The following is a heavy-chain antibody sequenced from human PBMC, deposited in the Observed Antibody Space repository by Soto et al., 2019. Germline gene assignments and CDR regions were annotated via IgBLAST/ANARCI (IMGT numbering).Heavy chain of an antibody. CDR3: AKDLIVRYYYYGMDV. CDR2: ISYDGSNK. Sequence: ESGGGVVQPGRSLRLSCAASGFTFSSYGMHWVRQAPGKGLEWVAVISYDGSNKYYADSVKGRFTISRDNSKNTLYLQMNSLRAEDTAVYYCAKDLIVRYYYYGMDVWGQGTTVTVSS. V-gene: IGHV3-30*18. D-gene: IGHD3-10*01. CDR1: GFTFSSYG. J-gene: IGHJ6*02.